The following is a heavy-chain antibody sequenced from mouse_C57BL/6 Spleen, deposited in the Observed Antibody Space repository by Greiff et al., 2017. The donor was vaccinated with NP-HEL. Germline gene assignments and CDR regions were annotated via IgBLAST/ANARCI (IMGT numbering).Heavy chain of an antibody. CDR3: ARGYYGSSQAWFAY. CDR2: FHPYNDDT. CDR1: GYTFTTYP. J-gene: IGHJ3*01. V-gene: IGHV1-47*01. Sequence: VQGVESGAELVKPGASVKMSCKASGYTFTTYPIEWMKQNHGKSLEWIGNFHPYNDDTKYNEKFKGKATLTVEKSSSTVYLELSRLTSDDSAVYYCARGYYGSSQAWFAYWGQGTLVTVSA. D-gene: IGHD1-1*01.